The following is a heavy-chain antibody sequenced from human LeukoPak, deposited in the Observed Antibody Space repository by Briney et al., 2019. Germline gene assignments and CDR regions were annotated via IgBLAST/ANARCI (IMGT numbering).Heavy chain of an antibody. CDR1: ESTFSTYW. CDR3: AKGGGPYSYHNSFDI. Sequence: GGSLRLSCLGSESTFSTYWMTWVRQAPGKALEWVSTITATGSSIYYAESVRGRLAHSRDNSKNTLYVQMNSLRGADTAVYDCAKGGGPYSYHNSFDIWGQGTMVTVSS. V-gene: IGHV3-23*01. D-gene: IGHD5-18*01. CDR2: ITATGSSI. J-gene: IGHJ3*02.